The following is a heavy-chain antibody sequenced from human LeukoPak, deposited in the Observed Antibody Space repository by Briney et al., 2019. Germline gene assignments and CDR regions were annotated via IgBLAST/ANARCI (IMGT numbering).Heavy chain of an antibody. CDR3: AKDPDSR. D-gene: IGHD2-15*01. Sequence: GGSLRLSCAASGFTFSSYGMHWVRQAPGKGLEWVAVISYDGSNKYYADSVKGRFTISRDNSKNTLYLQMNSLRAEDTAVYYCAKDPDSRWGQGTLVTVSS. CDR2: ISYDGSNK. CDR1: GFTFSSYG. J-gene: IGHJ4*02. V-gene: IGHV3-30*18.